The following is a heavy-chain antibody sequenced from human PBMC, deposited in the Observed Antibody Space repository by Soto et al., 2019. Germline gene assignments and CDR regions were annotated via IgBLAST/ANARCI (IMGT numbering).Heavy chain of an antibody. D-gene: IGHD2-2*01. Sequence: QVQLVQSGAEVKKPGASVKVSCKASGYTFTGYYMHWVRQAPGQGLEWMGWINPNSGGTNYAQKFQGWVTMTRDTSNSTAYMELSRLRSEDTAVYYCARDPHHIVVVPAAMPDDAFDIWGQGTMVTVSS. V-gene: IGHV1-2*04. J-gene: IGHJ3*02. CDR2: INPNSGGT. CDR3: ARDPHHIVVVPAAMPDDAFDI. CDR1: GYTFTGYY.